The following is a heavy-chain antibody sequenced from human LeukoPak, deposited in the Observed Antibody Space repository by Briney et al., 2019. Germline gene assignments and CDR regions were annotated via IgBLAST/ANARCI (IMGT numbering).Heavy chain of an antibody. D-gene: IGHD2-2*01. CDR3: ARELGYCSSTSCPADY. J-gene: IGHJ4*02. V-gene: IGHV1-69*05. Sequence: ASVKVSCKASGGTFSSYAISWVRQAPGQGLEWMGGIIPIFGTANYAQKFQGRVTITTDESTSTAYMELSSLRSDDTAVYYCARELGYCSSTSCPADYWGQGTLVTVSS. CDR2: IIPIFGTA. CDR1: GGTFSSYA.